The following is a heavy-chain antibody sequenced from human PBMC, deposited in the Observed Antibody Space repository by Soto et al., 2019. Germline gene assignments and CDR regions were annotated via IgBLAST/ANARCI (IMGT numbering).Heavy chain of an antibody. CDR3: VRTSLVVAAATREDY. CDR2: INSDGSST. V-gene: IGHV3-74*01. D-gene: IGHD2-15*01. Sequence: EVQLVESGGGLVQPGESLRLSCAASGFTFSSYWMHWVRQAPGKGLVWVSRINSDGSSTSYAGSVKGRFTISRDNAKNMLYQQMNSLRAEDTAVYYCVRTSLVVAAATREDYWGQGTLVTVSS. J-gene: IGHJ4*02. CDR1: GFTFSSYW.